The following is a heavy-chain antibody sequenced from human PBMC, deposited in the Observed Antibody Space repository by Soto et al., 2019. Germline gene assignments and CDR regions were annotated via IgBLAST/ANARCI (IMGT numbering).Heavy chain of an antibody. D-gene: IGHD2-15*01. CDR3: AKPNTFPYCSGGSCYFPPST. CDR1: GLTFSIYA. J-gene: IGHJ5*02. CDR2: ISGSGGST. V-gene: IGHV3-23*01. Sequence: WGSPLISCAASGLTFSIYAMSWVRQAPGKGLDLVSAISGSGGSTYYVDSVKGRFTISIDNSKNTLYLQMNSLRAEDTAVYYCAKPNTFPYCSGGSCYFPPSTWGQGTMVTVSS.